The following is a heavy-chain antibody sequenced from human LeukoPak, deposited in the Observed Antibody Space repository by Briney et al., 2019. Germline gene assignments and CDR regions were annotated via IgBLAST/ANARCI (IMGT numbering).Heavy chain of an antibody. D-gene: IGHD6-19*01. CDR1: GFTFSDYY. J-gene: IGHJ4*02. CDR3: ARESIAVAGAPFDY. Sequence: GGSLRLSCAASGFTFSDYYMSWIRQAPGKGLEWVSYTISRDNAKNSLYLQMNSLRAEDTAVYYCARESIAVAGAPFDYWGQGTLVTVSS. V-gene: IGHV3-11*04.